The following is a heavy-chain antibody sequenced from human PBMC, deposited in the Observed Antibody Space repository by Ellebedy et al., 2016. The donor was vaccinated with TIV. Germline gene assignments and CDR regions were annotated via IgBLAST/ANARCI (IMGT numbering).Heavy chain of an antibody. CDR3: ARMYAGSGSYYFVFDY. CDR2: ISSSSSYT. V-gene: IGHV3-11*03. J-gene: IGHJ4*02. D-gene: IGHD1-26*01. Sequence: GESLKISXAASGFTFSDYYMSWIRQAPGKGLEWVSYISSSSSYTNYADSVKGRFTISRDNAKNSLYLQMNSLRAVDTAVYYCARMYAGSGSYYFVFDYWGQGTLVTVSS. CDR1: GFTFSDYY.